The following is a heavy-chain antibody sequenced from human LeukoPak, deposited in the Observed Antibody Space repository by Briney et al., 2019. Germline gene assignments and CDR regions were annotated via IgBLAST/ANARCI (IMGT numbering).Heavy chain of an antibody. CDR3: ACVVRGAFDI. Sequence: ASVKVSCKASGFXFTSYYMHWVRQAPGQGLEWMGIINPSGGSTSYPQKFQGRVTMTRDTSTSTVYMELSSLRSEDTAVYYCACVVRGAFDIWGQGILVTVSS. D-gene: IGHD2-21*01. CDR2: INPSGGST. J-gene: IGHJ3*02. V-gene: IGHV1-46*03. CDR1: GFXFTSYY.